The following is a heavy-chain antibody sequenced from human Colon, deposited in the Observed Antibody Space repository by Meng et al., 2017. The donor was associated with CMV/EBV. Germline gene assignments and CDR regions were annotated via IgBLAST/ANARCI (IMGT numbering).Heavy chain of an antibody. J-gene: IGHJ6*02. CDR1: GFSFSTSS. Sequence: GGSLRLSCAASGFSFSTSSMHWVRQAPGKGLEYVSAISSDGRNKYYADSLKGRFTISRDNSKNTLYLEMGSLRPEDMAVYYCVRYANSQYGMDVWGQGTTVTVSS. D-gene: IGHD2-21*01. V-gene: IGHV3-64*02. CDR2: ISSDGRNK. CDR3: VRYANSQYGMDV.